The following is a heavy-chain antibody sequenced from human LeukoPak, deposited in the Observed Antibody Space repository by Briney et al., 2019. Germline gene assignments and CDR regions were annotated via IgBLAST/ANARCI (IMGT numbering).Heavy chain of an antibody. Sequence: GGSLRLSCTASGFTFGDYAMSWFRQAPGKGLEWVGFIRSKAYGGTTEYAASVKGRFTISRDDSKSIAYLQMNSLKTEDTAVYYCTRDRTYYYGSGSYHLFDYWGQGTLVTVSS. J-gene: IGHJ4*02. CDR3: TRDRTYYYGSGSYHLFDY. CDR2: IRSKAYGGTT. V-gene: IGHV3-49*03. CDR1: GFTFGDYA. D-gene: IGHD3-10*01.